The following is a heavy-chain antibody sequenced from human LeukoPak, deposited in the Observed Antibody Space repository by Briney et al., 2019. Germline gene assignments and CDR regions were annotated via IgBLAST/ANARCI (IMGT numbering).Heavy chain of an antibody. CDR2: ISGSGGST. J-gene: IGHJ4*02. Sequence: GGSLRLSCAASGFTFSSYAMSWVRQAPGKGLEWVSAISGSGGSTYYADSMKGRFTISRDNSKNTLYLQMNSLRAEDTAVYYCAKAPVVITAFDYWGQGTLVTVSS. V-gene: IGHV3-23*01. CDR1: GFTFSSYA. D-gene: IGHD3-22*01. CDR3: AKAPVVITAFDY.